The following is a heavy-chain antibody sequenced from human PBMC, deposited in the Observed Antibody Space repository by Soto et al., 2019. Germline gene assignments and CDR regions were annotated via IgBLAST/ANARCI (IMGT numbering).Heavy chain of an antibody. CDR2: ISSSSSYI. CDR1: GFTFSSYS. Sequence: GGSLRLSCAASGFTFSSYSMNWVRQAPGKGLEWVSSISSSSSYIYYADSVKGRLTISRDNAKNSLYLQMNSLRAEDTAVYYCARTGNYYYGMDVWGQGTTVTVSS. CDR3: ARTGNYYYGMDV. D-gene: IGHD6-13*01. J-gene: IGHJ6*02. V-gene: IGHV3-21*01.